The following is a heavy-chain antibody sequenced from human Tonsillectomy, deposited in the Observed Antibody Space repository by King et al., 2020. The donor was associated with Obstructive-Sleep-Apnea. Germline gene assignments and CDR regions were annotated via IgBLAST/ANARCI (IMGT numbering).Heavy chain of an antibody. V-gene: IGHV7-4-1*02. Sequence: VQLVESGSELRKPGASVKVSCKCSVYNLSTYVRNWVRQAPGQGLEGVGWIESNTGNQKYAQVFTRRFVFSLDTSVSTAYLQISSLRTEDTAVYYCARGRSWFDPWGQGTLVTVSS. CDR2: IESNTGNQ. J-gene: IGHJ5*02. CDR1: VYNLSTYV. CDR3: ARGRSWFDP.